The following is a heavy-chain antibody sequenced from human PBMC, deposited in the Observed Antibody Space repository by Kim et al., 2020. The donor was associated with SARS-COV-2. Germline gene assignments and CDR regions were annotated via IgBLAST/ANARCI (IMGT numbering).Heavy chain of an antibody. J-gene: IGHJ4*02. V-gene: IGHV3-30-3*01. CDR2: ISYDGSNK. CDR3: ARAERPGLGYCSGGSCYWLGY. CDR1: GFTFSSYA. D-gene: IGHD2-15*01. Sequence: GGSLRLSCAASGFTFSSYAMHWVRQAPGKGLEWVAVISYDGSNKYYADSVKGRFTISRDNSKNTLYLQMNSLRAEDTAVYYCARAERPGLGYCSGGSCYWLGYWGQGTLVTVSS.